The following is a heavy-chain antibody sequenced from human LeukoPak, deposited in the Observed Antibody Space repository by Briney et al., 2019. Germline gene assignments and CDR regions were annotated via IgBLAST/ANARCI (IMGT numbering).Heavy chain of an antibody. J-gene: IGHJ3*02. V-gene: IGHV3-23*01. CDR1: GFTFSSYA. D-gene: IGHD3-9*01. Sequence: PGGSVRLSCAASGFTFSSYAMSWVRQAPGKGLEWVSAISGSGGSTYYADSVKGRFTISRDNSKNTLYLQMNSLRAEDTAVYYCAKSLSDYDILTGNDAFDIWGQGTMVTVSS. CDR2: ISGSGGST. CDR3: AKSLSDYDILTGNDAFDI.